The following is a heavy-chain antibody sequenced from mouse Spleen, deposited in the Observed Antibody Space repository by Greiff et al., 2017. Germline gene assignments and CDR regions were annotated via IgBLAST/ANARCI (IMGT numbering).Heavy chain of an antibody. V-gene: IGHV5-9*02. CDR2: ISSGGSYT. D-gene: IGHD1-1*01. Sequence: EVQRVESGGGLVKPGGSLKLSCAASGFAFSSYDMSWVRQTPEKRLEWVATISSGGSYTYYPDSVKGRFTISRDNARNTLYLQMSSLRSEDTALYYCARQGGSSYGDYFDYWGQGTTLTVSS. CDR1: GFAFSSYD. J-gene: IGHJ2*01. CDR3: ARQGGSSYGDYFDY.